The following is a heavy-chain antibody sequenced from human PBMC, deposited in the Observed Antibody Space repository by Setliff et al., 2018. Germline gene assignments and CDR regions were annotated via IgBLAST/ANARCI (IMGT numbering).Heavy chain of an antibody. CDR2: INSDGSGT. J-gene: IGHJ4*02. D-gene: IGHD6-13*01. Sequence: PGGSLRLSCAASGFTFNTYWMHWVRQAPGKGLVWFSHINSDGSGTSYADSVKGRFTISRDNAKNSLYLQMTSLRAEDTALYYCARGRPLYSSPVDYWGQGTLVTVSS. CDR3: ARGRPLYSSPVDY. V-gene: IGHV3-74*01. CDR1: GFTFNTYW.